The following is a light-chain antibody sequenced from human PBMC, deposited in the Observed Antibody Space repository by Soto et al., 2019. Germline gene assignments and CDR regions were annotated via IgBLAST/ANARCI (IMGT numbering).Light chain of an antibody. CDR1: SSDVGSYNL. J-gene: IGLJ2*01. V-gene: IGLV2-23*01. CDR3: CSYAGSSSVI. Sequence: QSVLTQPASVSGSPGQSITISCTGTSSDVGSYNLVSWYQKHPGKAPKVMIYEGSKRPSGVSNRFSGSKSGNTASLTISGLQAEDEADYYCCSYAGSSSVIFGGGTKLTVL. CDR2: EGS.